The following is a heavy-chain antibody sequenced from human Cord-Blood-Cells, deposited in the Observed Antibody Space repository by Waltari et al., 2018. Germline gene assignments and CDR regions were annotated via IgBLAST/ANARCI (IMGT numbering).Heavy chain of an antibody. J-gene: IGHJ3*02. CDR3: ARGGFVEPEELNAFDI. D-gene: IGHD3-3*01. CDR1: GGTFSSYA. CDR2: IIPIFGTA. V-gene: IGHV1-69*06. Sequence: QLQLVQSGAEVKKPGSSVKVSCKASGGTFSSYAISWVRQAPGQGLEWMEGIIPIFGTANYAQKFQGGVPITADKSTSTAYMEVSSLRSEDTAVYYCARGGFVEPEELNAFDIWGQGTMVTVSS.